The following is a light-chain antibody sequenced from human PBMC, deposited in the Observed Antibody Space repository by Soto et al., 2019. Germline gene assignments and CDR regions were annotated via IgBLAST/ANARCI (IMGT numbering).Light chain of an antibody. CDR3: QQYNDWPLT. V-gene: IGKV3-15*01. J-gene: IGKJ1*01. CDR2: GAF. Sequence: EIVMTQSAVTLSVYTGERVTLSCRASQSVSSNLAWYQQKPGQAPSLLIYGAFTRATGIPARFSGTGSGTEFTLTISSLQSEDFALYYCQQYNDWPLTFGQGTNVDI. CDR1: QSVSSN.